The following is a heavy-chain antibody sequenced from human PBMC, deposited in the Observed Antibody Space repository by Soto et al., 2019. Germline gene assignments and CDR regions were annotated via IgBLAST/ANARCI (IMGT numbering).Heavy chain of an antibody. Sequence: PGESLKISCKGSGYSFTSYWISWVRQMPGKGLEWMGGIGPSDSYTNYSPSFQGHVTISADKSISTAYLQWSSLKASDTAMYYCARRPNHLLWFGDQGGFDPWGQGTLVTVSS. V-gene: IGHV5-10-1*01. CDR2: IGPSDSYT. CDR1: GYSFTSYW. J-gene: IGHJ5*02. CDR3: ARRPNHLLWFGDQGGFDP. D-gene: IGHD3-10*01.